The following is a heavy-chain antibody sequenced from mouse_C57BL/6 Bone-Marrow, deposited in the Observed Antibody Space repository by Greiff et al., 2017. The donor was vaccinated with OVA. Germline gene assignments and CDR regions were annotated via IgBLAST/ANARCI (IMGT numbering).Heavy chain of an antibody. CDR3: ARSGEIYYDYFHWYFDV. CDR2: IDPSDSYT. V-gene: IGHV1-59*01. Sequence: QVQLQQPGAELVRPGTSVKLSCKASGYTFTSYWMHWVKQRPGQGLEWIGVIDPSDSYTNYNQKFKGKATLTVDTSSSTAYMQLSSLTSEDSAVYYCARSGEIYYDYFHWYFDVWGTGTTVTVSS. J-gene: IGHJ1*03. CDR1: GYTFTSYW. D-gene: IGHD2-4*01.